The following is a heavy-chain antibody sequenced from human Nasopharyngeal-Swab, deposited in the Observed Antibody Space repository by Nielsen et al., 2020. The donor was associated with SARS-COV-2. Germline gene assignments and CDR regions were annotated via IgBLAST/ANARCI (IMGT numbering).Heavy chain of an antibody. CDR3: ARDCTKPNYGFGGGGCYGMDV. J-gene: IGHJ6*02. CDR2: IYYSGST. D-gene: IGHD3-3*01. Sequence: SETLSLTCTVSGGSVSIYYWSWIRQPPGKGLEWIGYIYYSGSTNYNPSLKSRVTISVDTSKNQFSLKLSSVTAADTAVYYCARDCTKPNYGFGGGGCYGMDVWGQGTTVTVSS. V-gene: IGHV4-59*02. CDR1: GGSVSIYY.